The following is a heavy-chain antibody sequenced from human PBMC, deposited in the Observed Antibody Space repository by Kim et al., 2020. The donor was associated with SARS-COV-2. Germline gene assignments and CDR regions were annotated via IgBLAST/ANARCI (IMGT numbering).Heavy chain of an antibody. J-gene: IGHJ5*02. D-gene: IGHD6-19*01. CDR1: GDSVSRNSAA. CDR2: TYYRSKWYN. CDR3: VGGGGWNT. V-gene: IGHV6-1*01. Sequence: SQTLSLTCAISGDSVSRNSAAWNWIRQSPSRGLEWLGRTYYRSKWYNEYALSVKSRITINPDTSKNQFSLQLKSVTPEDTAVYYCVGGGGWNTWGQGTLVTVSS.